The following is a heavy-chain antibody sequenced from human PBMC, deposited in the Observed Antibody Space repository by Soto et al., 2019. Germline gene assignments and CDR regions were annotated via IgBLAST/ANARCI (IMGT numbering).Heavy chain of an antibody. V-gene: IGHV1-2*04. CDR1: GYTFTGYY. CDR2: INPNSGGT. CDR3: ARAGYSYGEGYYFDY. D-gene: IGHD5-18*01. Sequence: ASVKVSCKASGYTFTGYYMHWVRQAPGQGLEWMGWINPNSGGTNYAQKFQGWVTMTRDTSISTAYMELSRLRSDDTAVYYCARAGYSYGEGYYFDYWGQGTLVTVSS. J-gene: IGHJ4*02.